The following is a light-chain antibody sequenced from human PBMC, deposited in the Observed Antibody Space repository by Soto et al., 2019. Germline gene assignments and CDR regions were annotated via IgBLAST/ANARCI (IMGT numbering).Light chain of an antibody. CDR2: ADT. J-gene: IGLJ1*01. Sequence: QSVLTQPPSVSAAPGQKVTISCSGSSSNIGGNSVSWYQQLPGTAPKLLIYADTKRPSGIPDRFSGSKSGTSATLAITGRQSGGEADYYCGSWDSSLSAYVFGTGTKVTV. CDR3: GSWDSSLSAYV. V-gene: IGLV1-51*01. CDR1: SSNIGGNS.